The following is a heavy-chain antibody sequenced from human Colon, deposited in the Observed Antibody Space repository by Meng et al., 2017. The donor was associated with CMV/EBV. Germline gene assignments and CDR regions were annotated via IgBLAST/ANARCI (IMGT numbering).Heavy chain of an antibody. Sequence: GGSLRLSCAASGFTFSGYWMNWVRQAPGKGLEWVSAISGSGGSTYYADSVKGRFTISRDNSKNTLYLQMNSLRAEDTAVYYCAKIWNYLGVYWGQGTLVTVSS. CDR1: GFTFSGYW. CDR2: ISGSGGST. CDR3: AKIWNYLGVY. J-gene: IGHJ4*02. V-gene: IGHV3-23*01. D-gene: IGHD1-7*01.